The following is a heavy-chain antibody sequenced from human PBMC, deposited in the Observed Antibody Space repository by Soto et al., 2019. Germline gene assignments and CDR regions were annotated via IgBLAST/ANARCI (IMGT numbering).Heavy chain of an antibody. Sequence: VQLVQSEAEVKKPGASVKVSCKASGYSFSSYGISWVRQAPGQGLEWMGWISVYSGDTKYTQNLKGRVTMTTDTSTSTAYLALRSLGSCDTAVYYCARDPPFCSGTYGRGRMDAWGHGTTVLVTS. CDR2: ISVYSGDT. J-gene: IGHJ6*02. V-gene: IGHV1-18*04. CDR3: ARDPPFCSGTYGRGRMDA. CDR1: GYSFSSYG. D-gene: IGHD3-10*02.